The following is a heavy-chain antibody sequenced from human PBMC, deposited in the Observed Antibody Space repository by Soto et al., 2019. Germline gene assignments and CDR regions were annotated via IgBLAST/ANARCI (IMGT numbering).Heavy chain of an antibody. CDR1: GGSISSGDYY. D-gene: IGHD3-10*01. J-gene: IGHJ5*02. V-gene: IGHV4-30-4*01. CDR2: IYYSGST. CDR3: ARGLLLWFGESSNWFDP. Sequence: QVQLQESGPGLVKPSQTLSLTCTVSGGSISSGDYYWSWIRQPPGKGLEWIGYIYYSGSTYYNPSLKSRVTISVDTSKNQFSLKLSSVTAADTAVYYCARGLLLWFGESSNWFDPWGQGTLVTVSS.